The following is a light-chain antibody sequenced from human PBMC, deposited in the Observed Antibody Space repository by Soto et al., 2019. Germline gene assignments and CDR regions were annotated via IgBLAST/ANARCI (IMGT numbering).Light chain of an antibody. Sequence: DIQMTQSPSTLSASVGDRVTITCRASQSISSWLAWYQQKPGKAPKLLIYDASTLKGGVPSRFSGSGSGTEFTLTISSLQPDDFATYYCQQYNIYWTFGQGTEVEI. CDR1: QSISSW. V-gene: IGKV1-5*01. J-gene: IGKJ1*01. CDR2: DAS. CDR3: QQYNIYWT.